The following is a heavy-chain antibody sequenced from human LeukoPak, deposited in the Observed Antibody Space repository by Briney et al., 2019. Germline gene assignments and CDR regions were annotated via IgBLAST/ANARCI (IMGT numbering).Heavy chain of an antibody. J-gene: IGHJ4*02. CDR2: IYDSGST. D-gene: IGHD4-17*01. Sequence: PSETLSLTCTVSGGSISSGGYYWSWIRQHTGKGLEWIGYIYDSGSTYYNPSLKSRVTISVDTSKNQFSLKLSSVTAADTAVYYCARAYGYGDSKFDYWGQGTLVTVSS. V-gene: IGHV4-31*03. CDR1: GGSISSGGYY. CDR3: ARAYGYGDSKFDY.